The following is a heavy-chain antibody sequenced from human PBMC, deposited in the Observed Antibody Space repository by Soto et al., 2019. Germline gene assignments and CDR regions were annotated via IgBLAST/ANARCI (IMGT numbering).Heavy chain of an antibody. CDR2: INPSGGST. Sequence: GASVKVSCKASGYTFTSYYMHRVRQAPGQGLEWMGIINPSGGSTSYAQKFQGRVTMTRDTSTSTVYMELSSLRSEDTAVYYCARPSLTGYRTAYYYYGMDVWGQGTTVTVSS. D-gene: IGHD3-9*01. J-gene: IGHJ6*02. CDR3: ARPSLTGYRTAYYYYGMDV. CDR1: GYTFTSYY. V-gene: IGHV1-46*01.